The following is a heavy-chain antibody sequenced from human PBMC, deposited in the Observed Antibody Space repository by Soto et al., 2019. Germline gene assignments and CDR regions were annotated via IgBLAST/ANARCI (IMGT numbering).Heavy chain of an antibody. CDR2: VYYNDDI. CDR3: AHGRSVGSTYYFEY. Sequence: QITLKESGPTLVKPTQTLTLTCTFSGFSLSTGAVGVGWIRQPPGEALEWLALVYYNDDIRYSPSLKDRLTITKDNSKNQVVLTLTNMDLVDTATYFCAHGRSVGSTYYFEYWGQGTLVTVSS. J-gene: IGHJ4*02. CDR1: GFSLSTGAVG. V-gene: IGHV2-5*01. D-gene: IGHD2-2*03.